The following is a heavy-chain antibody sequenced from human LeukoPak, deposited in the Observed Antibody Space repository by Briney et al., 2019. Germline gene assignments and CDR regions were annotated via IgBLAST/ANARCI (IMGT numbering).Heavy chain of an antibody. Sequence: GGSLRVSCAASGFTVSSNYMNWVRQAPGKGLEWVSVIYSGGSTYYADSVKGRFTFSRDNPKNTLYLQMNSLRAEDTAVYYCARGSRFDPWGQGTLVTVSS. V-gene: IGHV3-53*01. CDR3: ARGSRFDP. J-gene: IGHJ5*02. CDR1: GFTVSSNY. CDR2: IYSGGST.